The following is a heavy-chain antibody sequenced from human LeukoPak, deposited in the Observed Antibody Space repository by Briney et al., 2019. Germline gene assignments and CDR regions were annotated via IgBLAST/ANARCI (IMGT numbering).Heavy chain of an antibody. CDR1: GGSISSGGYY. CDR2: INHSGST. CDR3: ARGRVVVAATPEIYYYYGMDV. Sequence: PSQTLSLTCTVSGGSISSGGYYWSWIRQPPGKGLEWIGEINHSGSTNYNPSLKSRVTISVDTSKNQFSLKLSSVTAADTAVYYCARGRVVVAATPEIYYYYGMDVWGQGTTVTVSS. J-gene: IGHJ6*02. V-gene: IGHV4-30-2*01. D-gene: IGHD2-15*01.